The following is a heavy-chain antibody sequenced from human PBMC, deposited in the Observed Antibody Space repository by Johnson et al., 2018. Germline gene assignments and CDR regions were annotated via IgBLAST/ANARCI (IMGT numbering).Heavy chain of an antibody. CDR1: GFTVGNNY. V-gene: IGHV3-53*01. CDR2: IDPPDST. CDR3: SKDLIF. J-gene: IGHJ4*02. Sequence: VQLVQSGGGLIQPGESLRLSCAASGFTVGNNYMNWVRQAPGKGLEWVSVIDPPDSTYYGGSVKGRFTISRDNSENTLYLQMNSLGVEDTAVYFCSKDLIFWGQGTLVTVS. D-gene: IGHD2-15*01.